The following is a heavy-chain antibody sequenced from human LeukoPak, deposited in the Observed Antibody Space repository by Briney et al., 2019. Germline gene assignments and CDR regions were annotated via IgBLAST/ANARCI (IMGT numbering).Heavy chain of an antibody. CDR1: GFSFTSSW. D-gene: IGHD6-19*01. J-gene: IGHJ3*02. CDR2: ISYDGSNK. V-gene: IGHV3-30*18. CDR3: AKTPSYSSGLGIHAFDI. Sequence: GGSLRLSCVASGFSFTSSWMTWVRQAPGKGLEWVAVISYDGSNKYYADSVKGRFTISRDNSKNTLYLQMNSLRAEDTAVYYCAKTPSYSSGLGIHAFDIWGQGTMVTVSS.